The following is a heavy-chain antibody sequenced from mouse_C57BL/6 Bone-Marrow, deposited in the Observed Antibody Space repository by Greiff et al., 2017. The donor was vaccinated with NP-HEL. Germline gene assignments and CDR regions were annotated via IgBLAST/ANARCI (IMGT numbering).Heavy chain of an antibody. CDR2: IHPNSGST. J-gene: IGHJ1*03. CDR3: ARWGLDGSSYVDWYFDV. V-gene: IGHV1-64*01. D-gene: IGHD1-1*01. Sequence: QVQLQQPGAELVKPGASVKLSCKASGYTFTSYWMHWVKQRPGQGLEWIGMIHPNSGSTNYNEKFKSKATLTVDKSSSTAYMQLSSLTSEDSAVYYCARWGLDGSSYVDWYFDVWGTGTTVTVSS. CDR1: GYTFTSYW.